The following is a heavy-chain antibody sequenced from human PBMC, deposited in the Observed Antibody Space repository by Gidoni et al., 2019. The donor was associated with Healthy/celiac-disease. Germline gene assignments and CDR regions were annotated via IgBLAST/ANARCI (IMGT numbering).Heavy chain of an antibody. CDR3: AREGGPVASNDAFDI. Sequence: QVQLQESGPGLVKPSETLSLTCTVSGGSISSYYWSWIRQPPGKGLEWIGYIYYSGSTNYNPSLKSRVTISVDTSKNQFSLKLSSVTAADTAVYYCAREGGPVASNDAFDIWGQGTMVTVSS. D-gene: IGHD5-12*01. J-gene: IGHJ3*02. V-gene: IGHV4-59*01. CDR2: IYYSGST. CDR1: GGSISSYY.